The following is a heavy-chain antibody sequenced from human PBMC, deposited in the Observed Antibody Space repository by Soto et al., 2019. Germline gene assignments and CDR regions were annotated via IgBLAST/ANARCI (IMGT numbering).Heavy chain of an antibody. CDR2: IAYDGRNK. CDR3: ARELERVFDY. J-gene: IGHJ4*02. D-gene: IGHD1-1*01. V-gene: IGHV3-30*04. CDR1: GFTFSSYA. Sequence: GESLKISCAASGFTFSSYAMHWVRQAPGKGLEWVAVIAYDGRNKYYADSVKGRFTISRDNSKNTLYLQMNSLRIEDTAVYYCARELERVFDYWGQGTLVTSPQ.